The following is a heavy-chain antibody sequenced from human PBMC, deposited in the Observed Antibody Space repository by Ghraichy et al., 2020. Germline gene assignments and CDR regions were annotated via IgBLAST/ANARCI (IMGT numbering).Heavy chain of an antibody. J-gene: IGHJ4*02. V-gene: IGHV4-34*01. CDR2: INHSGST. CDR1: GGSFSGYY. D-gene: IGHD3-10*01. Sequence: SETLSLTCAVYGGSFSGYYWSWIRQPPGKGLEWIGEINHSGSTNYNPSLKSRVTISVDTSKNQFSLKLSSVTAADTAVYYCARGSPKPPVYYYGSGKRNYYCDYWGQGTLVTVSS. CDR3: ARGSPKPPVYYYGSGKRNYYCDY.